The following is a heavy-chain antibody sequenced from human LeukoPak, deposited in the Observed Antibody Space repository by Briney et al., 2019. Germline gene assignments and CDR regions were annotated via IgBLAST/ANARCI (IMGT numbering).Heavy chain of an antibody. Sequence: ASVKVSCKASGYTFTSYDINWVRQATGQGLEWMGWMNPNSGNTGYAQKFQGRVTITRNTSISTAYMELSSLRSEDTAVYYCARASSGWSGIYAFDIWGQGTMVTVSS. CDR3: ARASSGWSGIYAFDI. CDR1: GYTFTSYD. CDR2: MNPNSGNT. D-gene: IGHD6-19*01. V-gene: IGHV1-8*03. J-gene: IGHJ3*02.